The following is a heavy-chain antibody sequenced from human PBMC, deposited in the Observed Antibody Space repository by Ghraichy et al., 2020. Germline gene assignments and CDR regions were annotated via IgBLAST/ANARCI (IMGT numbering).Heavy chain of an antibody. J-gene: IGHJ4*02. CDR2: ISSSSSYI. CDR3: ARGGYDFWSGEPDY. CDR1: GFTFSSYS. V-gene: IGHV3-21*01. Sequence: GGSLRLSCAASGFTFSSYSMNWVRQAPGKGLEWVSSISSSSSYIYYADSVKGRFTISRDNAKNSLYLQMNSLRAEDTAVYYCARGGYDFWSGEPDYWGQGTLVTVSS. D-gene: IGHD3-3*01.